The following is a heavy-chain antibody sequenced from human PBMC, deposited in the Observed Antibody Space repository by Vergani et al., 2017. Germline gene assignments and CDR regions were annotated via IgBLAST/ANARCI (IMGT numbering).Heavy chain of an antibody. J-gene: IGHJ4*02. CDR2: MYCRGSN. CDR1: GGSFTEDSY. Sequence: QVQLQESGPGLVKPSQTLSLTCTVSGGSFTEDSYWSWIRQPPGKGLEWIGYMYCRGSNYYNESFKRRVSMSVDASKTQLSLRLTSVTVADTAVYYCARGVGDTIAVASWGQEILVTVSS. V-gene: IGHV4-30-4*01. D-gene: IGHD1-26*01. CDR3: ARGVGDTIAVAS.